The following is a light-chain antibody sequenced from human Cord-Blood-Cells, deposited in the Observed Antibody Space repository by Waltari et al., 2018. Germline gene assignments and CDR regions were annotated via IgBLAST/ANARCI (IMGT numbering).Light chain of an antibody. CDR1: SSNIGSNY. J-gene: IGLJ3*02. Sequence: QSVLTQPPSASGTPGQRVTISCSGSSSNIGSNYVSWYQQLPGTAPKLLIYRNNQRPSRVPDRFSGSKSGTSASLAISGLRSEDEADYYCAAWDDSLSGPVFGGGTKLTVL. V-gene: IGLV1-47*01. CDR3: AAWDDSLSGPV. CDR2: RNN.